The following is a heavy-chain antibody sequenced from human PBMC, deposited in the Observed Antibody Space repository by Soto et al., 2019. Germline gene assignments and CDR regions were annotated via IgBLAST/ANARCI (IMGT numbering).Heavy chain of an antibody. J-gene: IGHJ4*02. V-gene: IGHV4-31*03. CDR1: GGSISSGGYY. D-gene: IGHD3-22*01. Sequence: SETLSLTCTVSGGSISSGGYYWSWIRQHPGKGLEWIGYIYYSGSTYYNPSLKSRVTISVDTSKNQFSLKLSSVTAADTAVYYCAREGSSGLMDYWGQGTLVTVSS. CDR2: IYYSGST. CDR3: AREGSSGLMDY.